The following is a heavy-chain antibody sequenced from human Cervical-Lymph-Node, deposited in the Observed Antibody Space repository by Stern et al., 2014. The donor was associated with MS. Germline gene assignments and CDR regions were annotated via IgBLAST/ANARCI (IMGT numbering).Heavy chain of an antibody. CDR1: GYSFTTSA. D-gene: IGHD4/OR15-4a*01. CDR2: INTYTGNP. J-gene: IGHJ4*02. Sequence: QVQLVQSGSELKKPGASVKVSCKASGYSFTTSAMNWVRQAPGQGLEWMGWINTYTGNPMYAQGFTGRFVFSLDTSVSTAYLQIISLKAEDTAMYYCASQGASVYGASPTGYWGQGTLVTVSS. CDR3: ASQGASVYGASPTGY. V-gene: IGHV7-4-1*02.